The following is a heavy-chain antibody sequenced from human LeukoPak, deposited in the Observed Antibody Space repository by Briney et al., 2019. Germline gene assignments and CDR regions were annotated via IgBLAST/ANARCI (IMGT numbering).Heavy chain of an antibody. D-gene: IGHD6-13*01. V-gene: IGHV3-7*01. CDR1: GFTFNTYR. J-gene: IGHJ4*02. Sequence: GGSLRLSCATSGFTFNTYRMTWVRQAPGKGLEWVANIKQDGSEKYYVDSVKGRFTISRDNAKNSLYLQMNSLRAEDTAVYYCARDLVAAAGTRGNYWGQGTLVTVSS. CDR2: IKQDGSEK. CDR3: ARDLVAAAGTRGNY.